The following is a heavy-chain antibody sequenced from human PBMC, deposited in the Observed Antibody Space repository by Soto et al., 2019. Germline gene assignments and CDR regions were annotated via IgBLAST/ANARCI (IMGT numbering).Heavy chain of an antibody. D-gene: IGHD4-17*01. CDR2: ISTYNGNT. J-gene: IGHJ6*02. V-gene: IGHV1-18*01. Sequence: ASVKVSCKASGYTFSNYGITWVRQAPGQGLEWMGWISTYNGNTKYSQKLQGRVTMTTDTSTSTAYMELRSLRSDDTAVYYCARGYGDYDLRYYDMDVWGQGTTVTVSS. CDR3: ARGYGDYDLRYYDMDV. CDR1: GYTFSNYG.